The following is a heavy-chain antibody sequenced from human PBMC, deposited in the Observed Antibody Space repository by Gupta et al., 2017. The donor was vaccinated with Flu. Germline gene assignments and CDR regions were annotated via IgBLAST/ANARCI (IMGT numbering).Heavy chain of an antibody. CDR2: IRSKANSYAT. V-gene: IGHV3-73*02. J-gene: IGHJ3*02. CDR1: GFTFCGSA. CDR3: MVVGGADAFDI. D-gene: IGHD2-21*01. Sequence: VQLVESGGGLVQPGGSLKLSCAASGFTFCGSALHWFRQASGKGLEWVGRIRSKANSYATAYAASVKGRFTISRDDSKNTAYLQMNSLKTEDTAVYYCMVVGGADAFDIWGQGTMVTVSS.